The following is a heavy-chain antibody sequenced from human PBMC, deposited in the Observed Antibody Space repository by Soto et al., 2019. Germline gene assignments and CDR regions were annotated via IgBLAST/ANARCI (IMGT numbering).Heavy chain of an antibody. Sequence: SETLSLTGTVSGGSISSGDYYWSWIRQPPGKGLEWIGYIYYSGSTYYNPSLKSRVTISVDTSKNQFSLKLSSVTAADTAVYYCARARHDSSGPRFDPWGQGTLVTVSS. V-gene: IGHV4-30-4*01. CDR2: IYYSGST. J-gene: IGHJ5*02. CDR3: ARARHDSSGPRFDP. CDR1: GGSISSGDYY. D-gene: IGHD3-22*01.